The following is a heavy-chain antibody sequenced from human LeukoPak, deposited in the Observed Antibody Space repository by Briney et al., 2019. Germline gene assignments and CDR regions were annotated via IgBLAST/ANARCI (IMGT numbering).Heavy chain of an antibody. CDR1: GFTFSNAW. Sequence: GRSLRLSCAASGFTFSNAWMSWVRQAPGKGLEWVGRIKSKTDGGTTDYAAPVKGRFTISRDDSKNTLYLQMNSLKTEDTAVYYCTTEGGWSYYFDYWGQGTLVTVSS. CDR3: TTEGGWSYYFDY. V-gene: IGHV3-15*01. J-gene: IGHJ4*02. D-gene: IGHD2-15*01. CDR2: IKSKTDGGTT.